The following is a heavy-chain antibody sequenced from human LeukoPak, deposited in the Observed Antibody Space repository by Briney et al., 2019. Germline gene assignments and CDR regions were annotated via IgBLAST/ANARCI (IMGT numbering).Heavy chain of an antibody. D-gene: IGHD3-9*01. V-gene: IGHV1-2*02. Sequence: ASVKVSCKDSGYTFTGYYMHWVRQAPGQGLEWMGWINPNSGGTNYAQKFQGRVTMTRDTSISTAYMELSRLRSDDTAVYYCARDHRLLRYFDWLPFDPWGQGTLVTVSS. CDR2: INPNSGGT. J-gene: IGHJ5*02. CDR1: GYTFTGYY. CDR3: ARDHRLLRYFDWLPFDP.